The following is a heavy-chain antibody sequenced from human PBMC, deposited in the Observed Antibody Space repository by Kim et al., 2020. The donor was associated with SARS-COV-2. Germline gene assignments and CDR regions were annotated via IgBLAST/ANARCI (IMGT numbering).Heavy chain of an antibody. CDR1: GASIKNSDSY. J-gene: IGHJ4*02. Sequence: SETLSLTCSVSGASIKNSDSYWGWIRQSPGKGLEWIGSFSYSGTTYYNPSLKSRVTISVDTSNNHLSLTMRSATAAETALYYCARQAPRLLWFGALGVFDYGGQGTLVAVSS. CDR3: ARQAPRLLWFGALGVFDY. D-gene: IGHD3-10*01. V-gene: IGHV4-39*01. CDR2: FSYSGTT.